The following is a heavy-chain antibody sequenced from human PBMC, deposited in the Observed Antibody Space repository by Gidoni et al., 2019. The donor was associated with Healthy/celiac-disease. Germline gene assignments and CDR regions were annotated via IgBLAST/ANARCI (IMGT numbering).Heavy chain of an antibody. D-gene: IGHD5-12*01. CDR3: ARAFSGYDGVSEYFQH. J-gene: IGHJ1*01. CDR2: IIPILGIA. Sequence: QVQLVQSGAEVKKPGSSVKVSCKASGGTFSSYTISWVRQAPGQGLEWMGRIIPILGIANYAQKFQGRVTITADKSTSTAYMELSSLRSEDTAVYYCARAFSGYDGVSEYFQHWGQGTLVTVSS. V-gene: IGHV1-69*02. CDR1: GGTFSSYT.